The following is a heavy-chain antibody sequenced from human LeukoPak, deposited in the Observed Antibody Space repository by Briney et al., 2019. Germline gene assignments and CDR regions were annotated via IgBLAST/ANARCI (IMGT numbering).Heavy chain of an antibody. CDR1: GGSFSGYY. CDR3: ARGSRTDY. J-gene: IGHJ4*02. D-gene: IGHD1-14*01. Sequence: SESLSLTCAVYGGSFSGYYWSWIRQPPGKGLEWIGEINHSGSTNYNPSLKSRVTISVDTSKNQFSLKLSSVTAADTAVYYCARGSRTDYWGQGTLVTVSS. V-gene: IGHV4-34*01. CDR2: INHSGST.